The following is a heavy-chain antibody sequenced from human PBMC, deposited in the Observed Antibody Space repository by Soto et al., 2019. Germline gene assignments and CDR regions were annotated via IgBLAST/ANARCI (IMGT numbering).Heavy chain of an antibody. CDR3: ARGYCSGGSCYSVWFDP. CDR2: IIPILGIA. Sequence: QVQLVQSGAEVKKPGSSVKVSCKASGGTFSSYTISWVRQAPGQGLEWMGRIIPILGIANYAQKFQGRVTITADKSTSTAHMELSSLRSEDTAVYYCARGYCSGGSCYSVWFDPWGQGTLVTVSS. D-gene: IGHD2-15*01. J-gene: IGHJ5*02. CDR1: GGTFSSYT. V-gene: IGHV1-69*02.